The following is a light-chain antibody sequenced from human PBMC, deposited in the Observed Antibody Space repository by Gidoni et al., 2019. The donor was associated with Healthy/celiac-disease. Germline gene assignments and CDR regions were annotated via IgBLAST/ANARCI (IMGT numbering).Light chain of an antibody. V-gene: IGKV3-11*01. Sequence: ELVLTQSPATLSLSPGERATLSCRASQSVSSYLAWYQQKPGQAPRLLIYDASIRATDIPARFSGSGSGTDFTLTISSLEPEDFAVYYCQQRSNWPLTFGGGTKVEIK. CDR3: QQRSNWPLT. CDR1: QSVSSY. CDR2: DAS. J-gene: IGKJ4*01.